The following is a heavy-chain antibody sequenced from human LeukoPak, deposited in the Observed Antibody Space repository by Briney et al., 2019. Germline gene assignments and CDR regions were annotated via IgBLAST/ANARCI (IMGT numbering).Heavy chain of an antibody. CDR3: AKVEGASKASVY. V-gene: IGHV3-23*01. CDR1: GFSFSSYA. Sequence: PGGSLRLSCAASGFSFSSYAMSWVRQAPWKGLEWVSAISKSGDSTFYADSVKGRFTISRDNSQNTLYVQMNSLRAEGTAVYYCAKVEGASKASVYWGQGALVTVSS. D-gene: IGHD1-1*01. CDR2: ISKSGDST. J-gene: IGHJ4*02.